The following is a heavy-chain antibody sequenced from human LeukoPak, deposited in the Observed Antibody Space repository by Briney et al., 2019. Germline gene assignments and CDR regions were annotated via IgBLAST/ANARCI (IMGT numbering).Heavy chain of an antibody. Sequence: GGSLRLSCAASGFTFSNYAMSWVRQTPGKGLEWVSTISGSGVSTYYGDSVYADSVKGRFTISRDDSKNTLHLQMNSLRAEDTAIYYCAKAPGYDILTGYSPLIRFDPWGQGALVTVSS. V-gene: IGHV3-23*01. D-gene: IGHD3-9*01. CDR3: AKAPGYDILTGYSPLIRFDP. CDR2: ISGSGVST. CDR1: GFTFSNYA. J-gene: IGHJ5*02.